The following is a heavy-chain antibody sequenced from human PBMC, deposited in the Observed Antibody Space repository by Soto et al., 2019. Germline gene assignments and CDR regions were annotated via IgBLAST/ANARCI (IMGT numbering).Heavy chain of an antibody. J-gene: IGHJ4*02. D-gene: IGHD4-17*01. Sequence: LSLTCTVSGGSISSYYWSWIRQPPGKGLEWIGYIYYSGSTNYNPSLKSRVTISVDTSKNQFSLKLSSVTAADTAVYYCARHVPDYGDYSFDYWGQGTLVTVSS. CDR2: IYYSGST. CDR1: GGSISSYY. V-gene: IGHV4-59*08. CDR3: ARHVPDYGDYSFDY.